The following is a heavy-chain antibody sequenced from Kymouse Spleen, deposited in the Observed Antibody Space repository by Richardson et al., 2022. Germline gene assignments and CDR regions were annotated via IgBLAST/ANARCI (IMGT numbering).Heavy chain of an antibody. CDR3: ARDHYYGSGSYLHTYFDY. CDR1: GFTFSSYG. J-gene: IGHJ4*02. D-gene: IGHD3-10*01. CDR2: IWYDGSNK. Sequence: QVQLVESGGGVVQPGRSLRLSCAASGFTFSSYGMHWVRQAPGKGLEWVAVIWYDGSNKYYADSVKGRFTISRDNSKNTLYLQMNSLRAEDTAVYYCARDHYYGSGSYLHTYFDYWGQGTLVTVSS. V-gene: IGHV3-33*01.